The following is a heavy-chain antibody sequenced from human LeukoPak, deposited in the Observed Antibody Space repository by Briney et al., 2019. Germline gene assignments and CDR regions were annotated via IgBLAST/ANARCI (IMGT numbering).Heavy chain of an antibody. CDR1: GYTFTSYA. D-gene: IGHD3-10*02. V-gene: IGHV1-2*02. CDR3: ARPRKLFGEPSSFDY. CDR2: INPNSGGT. J-gene: IGHJ4*02. Sequence: ASVKVSCKASGYTFTSYAMNWVRQAPGQGLEWMGWINPNSGGTNYAQKFQGRVTMTRDTSISTAYMELSRLRSDDTAVYYCARPRKLFGEPSSFDYWGQGTLVTVSS.